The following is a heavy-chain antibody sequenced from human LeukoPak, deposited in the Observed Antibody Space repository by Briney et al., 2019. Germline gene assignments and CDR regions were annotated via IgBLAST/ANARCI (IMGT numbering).Heavy chain of an antibody. CDR2: ISGSGGST. J-gene: IGHJ6*03. CDR1: GFTFSSYA. CDR3: AKKGGDVTIFGVVNAYYYYMDV. Sequence: HPGGSLRLSCAASGFTFSSYAMSWVRQAPGKGLEWVSAISGSGGSTYYADSVRGRFTISRDNSKNTLYLQMNSLRAEDTAVYYCAKKGGDVTIFGVVNAYYYYMDVWGKGTTVTVSS. V-gene: IGHV3-23*01. D-gene: IGHD3-3*01.